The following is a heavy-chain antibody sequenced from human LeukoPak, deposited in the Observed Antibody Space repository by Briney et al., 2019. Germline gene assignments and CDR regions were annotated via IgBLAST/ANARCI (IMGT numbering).Heavy chain of an antibody. V-gene: IGHV3-23*01. D-gene: IGHD1-14*01. CDR3: ARERPDSRNLDS. CDR1: GFTFSSYG. J-gene: IGHJ4*02. Sequence: GGSLRLSCAASGFTFSSYGMSWVRQAPGKGLEWVSAITGSGGSTYYADSVKGRFTISRDNSKNTLSLQMNDLRVEDTAVYYCARERPDSRNLDSWGRGALVTVSS. CDR2: ITGSGGST.